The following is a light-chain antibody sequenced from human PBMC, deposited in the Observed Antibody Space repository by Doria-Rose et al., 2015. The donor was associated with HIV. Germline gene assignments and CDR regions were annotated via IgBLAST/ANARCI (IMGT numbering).Light chain of an antibody. Sequence: STQFPGTLSLSPGERATLSCRASQSFSSTYLAWYQQQPGQAPSLLIYDGSTRATGIPDRFSASGSGTDFTLTINRLEPEDFALYYCHQYGTSWTFGQGTKVEV. CDR3: HQYGTSWT. J-gene: IGKJ1*01. CDR1: QSFSSTY. CDR2: DGS. V-gene: IGKV3-20*01.